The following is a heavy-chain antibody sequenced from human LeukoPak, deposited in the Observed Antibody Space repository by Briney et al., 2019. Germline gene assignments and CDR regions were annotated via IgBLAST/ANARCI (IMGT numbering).Heavy chain of an antibody. CDR1: GYTFTNYG. Sequence: ASVKVSCKASGYTFTNYGFSWVRQAPAKGLEWMGSIIPILGIANYAQKFQGRVTITADKSTSTAYMELSSLRSEDTAVYYCARPDSSGYSYWGQGTLVTVSS. V-gene: IGHV1-69*04. J-gene: IGHJ4*02. D-gene: IGHD3-22*01. CDR3: ARPDSSGYSY. CDR2: IIPILGIA.